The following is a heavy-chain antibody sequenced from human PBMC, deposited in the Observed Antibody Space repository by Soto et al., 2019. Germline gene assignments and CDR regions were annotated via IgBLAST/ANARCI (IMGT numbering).Heavy chain of an antibody. CDR3: ARDKFRFSSARYYYYYCMDV. Sequence: QVQLVQSGAEVKKPGASVKVSCKASGYTFTSYGISWVRQAPGQGLEWMGWISAYNGNTNYAQKLQGRVTMTTDTSTSTAYMELRSLRSDDTAVYYCARDKFRFSSARYYYYYCMDVWGQGTTVTVSS. J-gene: IGHJ6*02. D-gene: IGHD6-19*01. CDR1: GYTFTSYG. CDR2: ISAYNGNT. V-gene: IGHV1-18*01.